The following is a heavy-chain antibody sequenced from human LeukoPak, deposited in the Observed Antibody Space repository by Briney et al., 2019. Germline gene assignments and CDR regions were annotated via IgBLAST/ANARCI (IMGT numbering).Heavy chain of an antibody. Sequence: SETLSLTCTVAGGSISSSSYYWGWIRQPPGKGLEWIGSIYYSGSTYYNPSLKSRVTISVDTSKNQFSLKLSSVTAADTAVYYCARHKRVAAAARGGFDYWGQGTLVTASS. CDR2: IYYSGST. D-gene: IGHD6-13*01. J-gene: IGHJ4*02. CDR3: ARHKRVAAAARGGFDY. CDR1: GGSISSSSYY. V-gene: IGHV4-39*01.